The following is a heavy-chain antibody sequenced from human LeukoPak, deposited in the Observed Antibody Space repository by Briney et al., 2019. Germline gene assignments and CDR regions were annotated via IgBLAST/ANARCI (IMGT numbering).Heavy chain of an antibody. J-gene: IGHJ4*02. D-gene: IGHD2-21*01. Sequence: PGGSLRLSCVGSGFTFTTYVMNWVRQAPGKGLEWVSGISGRGGSTYYADSVKGRFTISRDNSKNMLYLQMNSLRAEDTAVYYCARGGFDDYSSDYWGQGTLVTVSS. V-gene: IGHV3-23*01. CDR1: GFTFTTYV. CDR3: ARGGFDDYSSDY. CDR2: ISGRGGST.